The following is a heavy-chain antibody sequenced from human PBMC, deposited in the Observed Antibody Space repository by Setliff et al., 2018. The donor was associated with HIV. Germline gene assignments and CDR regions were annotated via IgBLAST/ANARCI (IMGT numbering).Heavy chain of an antibody. V-gene: IGHV4-38-2*02. CDR1: GYSIRSGYY. J-gene: IGHJ6*02. Sequence: SETLSLTCGVSGYSIRSGYYWGWIRQPPGKGLEWIGSIYQSGSTSYNPSLSSRLTISVDTSKNHVSLRLSSVTAADTGVYYCARENGRTNYYYYYGMDVWGQGTTVTVSS. CDR3: ARENGRTNYYYYYGMDV. CDR2: IYQSGST.